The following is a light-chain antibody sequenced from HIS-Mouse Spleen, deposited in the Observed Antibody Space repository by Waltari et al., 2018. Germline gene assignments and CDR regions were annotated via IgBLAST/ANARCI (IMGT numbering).Light chain of an antibody. CDR1: QGISSY. Sequence: DIQLNQSPSFLSASVGDRVTITCRASQGISSYLAWYQQKPAKAPKPLIYAESTLQSGVPSRFLRSRSGTEFTLTISSLQPEDFATYYCQQLNSYPPTFGQGTKVEIK. J-gene: IGKJ1*01. CDR2: AES. V-gene: IGKV1-9*01. CDR3: QQLNSYPPT.